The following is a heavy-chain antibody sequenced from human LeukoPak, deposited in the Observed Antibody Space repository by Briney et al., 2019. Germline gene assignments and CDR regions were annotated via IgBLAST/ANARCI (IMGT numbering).Heavy chain of an antibody. J-gene: IGHJ4*02. D-gene: IGHD3-10*01. CDR1: GGSISTGFHY. CDR3: ARPRYVSGSLDS. V-gene: IGHV4-39*01. CDR2: VYYNGNS. Sequence: SETLSLTCTVSGGSISTGFHYWGWIRQPPGRGLEWIGSVYYNGNSRYNPSLKSRLTLSVDTSKNQFSLNLNSVTAADTAVYYCARPRYVSGSLDSWGQGTLVTVSS.